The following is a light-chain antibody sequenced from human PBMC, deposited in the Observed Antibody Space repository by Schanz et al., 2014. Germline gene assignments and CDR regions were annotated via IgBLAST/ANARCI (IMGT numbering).Light chain of an antibody. CDR2: DVS. Sequence: QSALTQPRSMSGSPGQSVTISCTGTSGDVGEYNYVSWFQQYPGKAPKLMIYDVSTRPLGVPDRFSGSKSGITASLTISGLQAEDEADYYCSSYTSSSTVVFGGGTKLTVL. J-gene: IGLJ2*01. CDR3: SSYTSSSTVV. V-gene: IGLV2-11*01. CDR1: SGDVGEYNY.